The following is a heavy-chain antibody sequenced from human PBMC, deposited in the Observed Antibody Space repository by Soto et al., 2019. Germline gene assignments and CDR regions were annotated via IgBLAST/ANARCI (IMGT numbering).Heavy chain of an antibody. J-gene: IGHJ4*02. CDR2: TYYRSNWYS. CDR1: WDICSITKAC. Sequence: SQPLXLTCAISWDICSITKACFSFIRQSPSRGLEWLGRTYYRSNWYSDYAVSVKSRITINPDTSNTQLYLQPNSVTAEDTAVYYCERGYYYSGWVRGQGTLVTVSS. D-gene: IGHD6-19*01. CDR3: ERGYYYSGWV. V-gene: IGHV6-1*01.